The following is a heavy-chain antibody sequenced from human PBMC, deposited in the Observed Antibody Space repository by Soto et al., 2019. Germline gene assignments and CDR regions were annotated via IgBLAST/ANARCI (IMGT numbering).Heavy chain of an antibody. CDR3: AKHGGFDF. D-gene: IGHD4-17*01. Sequence: EGQLLQSGGGLVQPGESLRLSCAASGFTFSSSGMSWVRQAPGKGLEWVSSISIRGDYRYYADSVKGRFTISRDNSKNTLYLQMISLTAEDTALYYCAKHGGFDFWGQGKMVAVSS. J-gene: IGHJ3*01. CDR2: ISIRGDYR. CDR1: GFTFSSSG. V-gene: IGHV3-23*01.